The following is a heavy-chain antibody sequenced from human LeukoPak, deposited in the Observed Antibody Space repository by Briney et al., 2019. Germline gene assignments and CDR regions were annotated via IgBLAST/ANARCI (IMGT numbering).Heavy chain of an antibody. D-gene: IGHD3-3*02. CDR2: ISGSGTNT. V-gene: IGHV3-23*01. Sequence: PGRSLRLSCAASGFTLSSYGMHWVRQAPGKGLEWVSAISGSGTNTYYADSVKGRFTISRDNSKNTLFLQMNTLRAEDTAVYYCAKANGAIFGVAGYFDYWGQGTLVTVSS. CDR1: GFTLSSYG. J-gene: IGHJ4*02. CDR3: AKANGAIFGVAGYFDY.